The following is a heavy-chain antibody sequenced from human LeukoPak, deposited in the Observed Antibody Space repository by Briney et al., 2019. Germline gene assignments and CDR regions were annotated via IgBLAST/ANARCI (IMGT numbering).Heavy chain of an antibody. V-gene: IGHV4-34*01. CDR1: GGSFSGYY. Sequence: SETLSLTCAVYGGSFSGYYWSWIRQPPGKGLEWIGEINHSGSTNYNPSLKSRVTISVDASKNQFSLKLSSVTAADTAVYYCARASYSSSWYEDYWGQGTLVTVSS. D-gene: IGHD6-13*01. CDR3: ARASYSSSWYEDY. CDR2: INHSGST. J-gene: IGHJ4*02.